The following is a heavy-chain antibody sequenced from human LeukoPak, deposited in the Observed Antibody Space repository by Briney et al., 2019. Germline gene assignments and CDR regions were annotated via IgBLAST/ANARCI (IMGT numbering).Heavy chain of an antibody. D-gene: IGHD2-8*01. CDR1: GFTFSSYG. Sequence: GGSLRLSCAASGFTFSSYGMSWVRQAPGKGLEWVSAISGSGGSTYYADSVKGRFSISRDGSKNILYLQMNSLRAEDTAVYYCAKDRCSNGIGCYYYYMDVWGKGTTVTVSS. V-gene: IGHV3-23*01. J-gene: IGHJ6*03. CDR3: AKDRCSNGIGCYYYYMDV. CDR2: ISGSGGST.